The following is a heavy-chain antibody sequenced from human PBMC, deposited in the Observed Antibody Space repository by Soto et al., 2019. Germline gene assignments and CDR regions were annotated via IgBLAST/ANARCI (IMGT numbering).Heavy chain of an antibody. D-gene: IGHD6-13*01. CDR1: GFTFSSYS. CDR3: ARGVAAAGTIYYGMDV. J-gene: IGHJ6*02. Sequence: GGSLRLSCAASGFTFSSYSMNWVRQAPGKGLEWVSSISSSSSSYIYYADSVKGRFTISRDNAKNSLYLQMNSLRAEDTAVYYCARGVAAAGTIYYGMDVWGQGTTVTVSS. V-gene: IGHV3-21*01. CDR2: ISSSSSSYI.